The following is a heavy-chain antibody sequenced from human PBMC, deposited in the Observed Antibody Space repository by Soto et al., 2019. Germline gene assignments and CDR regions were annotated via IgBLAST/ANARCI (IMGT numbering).Heavy chain of an antibody. CDR3: ARAASNYCGGDCYSGWFDP. J-gene: IGHJ5*02. Sequence: SETLSLTCAVYGGSFSGYYWSWIRQPPGKGLEWIGYIYYSGSTNYNPSLKSRVTISVDTSKNQFSLKLSSVTAADTAVYYCARAASNYCGGDCYSGWFDPWGQGTLVTVSS. CDR2: IYYSGST. D-gene: IGHD2-21*02. V-gene: IGHV4-59*01. CDR1: GGSFSGYY.